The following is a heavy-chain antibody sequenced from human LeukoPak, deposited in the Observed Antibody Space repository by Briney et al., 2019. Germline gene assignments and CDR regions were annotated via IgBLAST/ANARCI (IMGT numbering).Heavy chain of an antibody. D-gene: IGHD5-12*01. CDR3: ARGRSPRGGYEHFDY. J-gene: IGHJ4*02. V-gene: IGHV5-51*01. CDR1: GYSFTSYW. Sequence: GESLKISCKGSGYSFTSYWIGWVRQMPGKGLEWMGIIYPGDSDTRYSPSFQGQVTISADKSISTAYLQWSSLKASDTAMYYCARGRSPRGGYEHFDYWGQGTLVTVSS. CDR2: IYPGDSDT.